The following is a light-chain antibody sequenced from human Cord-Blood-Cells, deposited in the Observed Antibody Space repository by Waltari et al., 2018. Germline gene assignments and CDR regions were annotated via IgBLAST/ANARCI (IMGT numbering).Light chain of an antibody. J-gene: IGLJ2*01. CDR2: EGS. Sequence: QSALTQPASVSGSPGQSLTISCTVTSSDVGSYNLVSWYQQHPGTAPKLMIYEGSKRPSGVSNRFSGSKSGNTASLTISGLQAEDEADYYCCSYAGSSTVVFGGGTKLTVL. V-gene: IGLV2-23*01. CDR1: SSDVGSYNL. CDR3: CSYAGSSTVV.